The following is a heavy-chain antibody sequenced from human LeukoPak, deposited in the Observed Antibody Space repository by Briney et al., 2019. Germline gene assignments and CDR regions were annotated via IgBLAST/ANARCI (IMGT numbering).Heavy chain of an antibody. J-gene: IGHJ4*02. CDR2: IIPIFGTA. CDR1: GYTFTSYG. D-gene: IGHD2-21*02. Sequence: SVKVSCKASGYTFTSYGISWVRQAPGQGLEWMGGIIPIFGTANYAQKFQGRVTITADESTSTAYMELSSLRSEDTAVYYCATGGDPFQFDYWGQGTLVTVSS. CDR3: ATGGDPFQFDY. V-gene: IGHV1-69*13.